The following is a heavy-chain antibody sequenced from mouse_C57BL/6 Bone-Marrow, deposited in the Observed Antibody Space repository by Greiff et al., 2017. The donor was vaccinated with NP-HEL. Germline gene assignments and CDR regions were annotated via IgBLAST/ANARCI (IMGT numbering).Heavy chain of an antibody. CDR2: IDPNSGGT. D-gene: IGHD1-1*01. J-gene: IGHJ1*03. CDR3: ARSITTVVADWYFDV. V-gene: IGHV1-72*01. CDR1: GYTFTSYW. Sequence: QVQLQQPGAELVKPGASVKLSCKASGYTFTSYWMHWVKQRPGRGLEWIGRIDPNSGGTKYNEKFKSKATLTVDKPSSTAYMQLSSLTSEDSAVYYCARSITTVVADWYFDVWGTGTTVTVSS.